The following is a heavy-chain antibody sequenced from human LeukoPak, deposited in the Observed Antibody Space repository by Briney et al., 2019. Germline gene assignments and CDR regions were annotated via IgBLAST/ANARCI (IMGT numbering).Heavy chain of an antibody. CDR3: ARYCGGDCSAPSYNWFDP. CDR2: IYYSGST. D-gene: IGHD2-21*02. Sequence: PSETLSLTCSVSGGSISGRRYYWGWIRQHPGKGLEWIGYIYYSGSTYYNPSLKSRVTISVDTSKNQFSLKLSSVTAADTAVYYCARYCGGDCSAPSYNWFDPWGQGTLVTVSS. V-gene: IGHV4-31*03. J-gene: IGHJ5*02. CDR1: GGSISGRRYY.